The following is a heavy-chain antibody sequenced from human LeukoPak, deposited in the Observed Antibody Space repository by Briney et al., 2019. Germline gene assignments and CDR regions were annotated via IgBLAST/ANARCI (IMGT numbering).Heavy chain of an antibody. V-gene: IGHV3-66*01. Sequence: GGTLRLSCAASGFTFNIYGMNWVRQAPGKGLEWVSVIYSGGSTYYADSVKGRFTISRDNSKNTLYLQMNSLRAEDTAVYYCARGSGSYSYHMDVWGKGTTVTISS. J-gene: IGHJ6*03. D-gene: IGHD1-26*01. CDR2: IYSGGST. CDR1: GFTFNIYG. CDR3: ARGSGSYSYHMDV.